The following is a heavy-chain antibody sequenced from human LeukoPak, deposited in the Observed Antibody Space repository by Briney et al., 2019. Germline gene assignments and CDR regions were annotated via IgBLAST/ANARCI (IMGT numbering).Heavy chain of an antibody. CDR2: IWYDGSNK. Sequence: GGSLRLSCAASGFTFSSYGMHWVRQAPGKGLERVAVIWYDGSNKYYADSVKGRFAISRDNSKNTLYLQMNSLRAEDTAVYYCARSERGYSYGYWYYYYYYVDVWGKGTTVTVSS. V-gene: IGHV3-33*01. J-gene: IGHJ6*03. CDR3: ARSERGYSYGYWYYYYYYVDV. CDR1: GFTFSSYG. D-gene: IGHD5-18*01.